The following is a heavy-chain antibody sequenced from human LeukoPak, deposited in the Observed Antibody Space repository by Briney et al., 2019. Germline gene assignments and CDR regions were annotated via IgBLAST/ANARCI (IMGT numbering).Heavy chain of an antibody. Sequence: GGSLRLSCAASGFTFSSYWMHWVRQAPGKGLVWVSRINSDGTSTNYADSVKGRFAISRDNAKNMLYLQMNSLRAEDTAVYYCARGRYYGSGSYSPLFDYWGQGTLVTVSS. J-gene: IGHJ4*02. V-gene: IGHV3-74*01. D-gene: IGHD3-10*01. CDR2: INSDGTST. CDR3: ARGRYYGSGSYSPLFDY. CDR1: GFTFSSYW.